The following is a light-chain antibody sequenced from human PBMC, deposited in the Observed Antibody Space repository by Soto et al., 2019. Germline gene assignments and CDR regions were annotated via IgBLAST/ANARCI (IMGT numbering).Light chain of an antibody. V-gene: IGLV2-8*01. J-gene: IGLJ2*01. CDR2: EVT. CDR3: SSYAGRNNVI. Sequence: QYVLTQPPSASGSPGQSVTISCTGTSSDVGDYNYVSWYQQHPGKAPKLMIYEVTKRPSGVPDRFSGSKSGNTASLTVSGLRAEDEADYFCSSYAGRNNVIFGGGTQLTVL. CDR1: SSDVGDYNY.